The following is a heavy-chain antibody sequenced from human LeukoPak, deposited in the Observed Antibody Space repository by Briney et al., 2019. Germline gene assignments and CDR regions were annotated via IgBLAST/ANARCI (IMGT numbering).Heavy chain of an antibody. CDR1: GFTVSSNY. Sequence: GGSLRLSCAASGFTVSSNYMSWVRQAPGKGLEWVSVIYSGGSTYYADSVKGRFTISRDNAKNTLYLQMNSLRAEDTAVYYCARDPRSYYYDSSGPLWGQGTLVTVSS. V-gene: IGHV3-66*01. CDR2: IYSGGST. J-gene: IGHJ4*02. D-gene: IGHD3-22*01. CDR3: ARDPRSYYYDSSGPL.